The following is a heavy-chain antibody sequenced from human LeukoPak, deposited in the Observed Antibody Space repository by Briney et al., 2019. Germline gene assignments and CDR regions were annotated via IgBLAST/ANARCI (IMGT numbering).Heavy chain of an antibody. V-gene: IGHV1-8*01. D-gene: IGHD3-3*01. CDR3: ARVRYDFRSGYYG. CDR2: MNPNSGNT. CDR1: GYTFTSYD. J-gene: IGHJ4*02. Sequence: ASVKVSCKASGYTFTSYDISWVRQATGQGLEWMGWMNPNSGNTGYAQKFQGRVTMTRNTSISTAYMELSSLRSEDTAVYYCARVRYDFRSGYYGWGQGTLVTVSS.